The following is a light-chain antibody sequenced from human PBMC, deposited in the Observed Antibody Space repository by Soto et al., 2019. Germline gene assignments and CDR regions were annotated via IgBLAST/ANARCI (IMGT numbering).Light chain of an antibody. CDR3: QQYNNWPFT. J-gene: IGKJ4*01. CDR1: QSVSSN. V-gene: IGKV3-15*01. CDR2: GAS. Sequence: EIVXTQSPATLSVSPGERATLSCRASQSVSSNLAWYQQKPGQAPRLLIYGASTRATGIPARFSGSGSGTEFTLTISSLQSEDFAVYYCQQYNNWPFTFGGGTKVEIK.